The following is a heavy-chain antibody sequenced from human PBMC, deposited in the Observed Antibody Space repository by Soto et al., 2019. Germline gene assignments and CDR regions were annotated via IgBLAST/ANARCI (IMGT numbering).Heavy chain of an antibody. V-gene: IGHV3-9*01. J-gene: IGHJ4*02. CDR2: VSWDSFNK. CDR3: AKARRECDATSCYHYYFDF. D-gene: IGHD2-2*01. Sequence: GGSLRLSCAASGFNFNDYGMHWVRQAPGKGLEWVAGVSWDSFNKGYADSVKGRFIISRDNAKKSLYLQMDSLRIEDTAFYFCAKARRECDATSCYHYYFDFWGQGTLVTVSS. CDR1: GFNFNDYG.